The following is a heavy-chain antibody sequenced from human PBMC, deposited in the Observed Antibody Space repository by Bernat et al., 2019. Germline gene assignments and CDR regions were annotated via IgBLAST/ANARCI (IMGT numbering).Heavy chain of an antibody. CDR2: ISYDGSDK. D-gene: IGHD6-19*01. Sequence: QVQLVESGGGVVQPGRSLRLSCAASGFTFSSYGMHWVRQAPGKGLEWLATISYDGSDKHYADSVQGRVTVSRDNSKNTLYLQMNSLRAEDTAVYYCAKSPGSGWYFDYWGRGTLVTVSS. J-gene: IGHJ4*02. V-gene: IGHV3-30*18. CDR3: AKSPGSGWYFDY. CDR1: GFTFSSYG.